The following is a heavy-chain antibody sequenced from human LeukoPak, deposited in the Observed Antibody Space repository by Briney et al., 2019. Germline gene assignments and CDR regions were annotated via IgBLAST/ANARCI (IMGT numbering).Heavy chain of an antibody. CDR2: IYYSGST. J-gene: IGHJ6*03. V-gene: IGHV4-31*03. CDR3: ARRTAYGSSSNYYYYYMDV. D-gene: IGHD6-6*01. CDR1: GGSISSGGYY. Sequence: SETLSLTCTVSGGSISSGGYYWSWIRQHPGKGLEWIGYIYYSGSTYYNPSLKSRVTISVDTSKNQFSLKLSSVTAADTAVYYCARRTAYGSSSNYYYYYMDVWGKGTTVTVSS.